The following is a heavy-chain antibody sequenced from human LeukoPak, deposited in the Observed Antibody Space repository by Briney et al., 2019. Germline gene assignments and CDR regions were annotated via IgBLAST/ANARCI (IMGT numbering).Heavy chain of an antibody. D-gene: IGHD3-9*01. V-gene: IGHV4-59*01. CDR1: GGSINNYY. Sequence: SETLSLTCTVSGGSINNYYWGWIRQPPGKGLEWIGYIYYSGLTGYNPALRSRVTISVDTSKNQFSLKLGSVTTAGTALYYCARHKFDYYFDYWGQGTLVTVSS. J-gene: IGHJ4*02. CDR3: ARHKFDYYFDY. CDR2: IYYSGLT.